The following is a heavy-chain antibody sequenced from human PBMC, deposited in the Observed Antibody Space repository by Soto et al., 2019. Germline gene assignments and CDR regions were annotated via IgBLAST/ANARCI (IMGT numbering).Heavy chain of an antibody. V-gene: IGHV5-51*01. D-gene: IGHD5-12*01. CDR1: GDNVVGDW. CDR3: ARRATALDY. J-gene: IGHJ4*02. CDR2: IYPGESDT. Sequence: GESQRDSYKGSGDNVVGDWISWVRQMPGKGLEVMGIIYPGESDTRYSPSFQGQVTISADKSISTAYLQWSSLKASDTAMYYCARRATALDYWGQGTLVTVSS.